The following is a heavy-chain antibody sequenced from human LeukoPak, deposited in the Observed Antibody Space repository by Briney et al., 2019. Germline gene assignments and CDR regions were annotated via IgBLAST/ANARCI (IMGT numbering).Heavy chain of an antibody. CDR3: ARGEGGDSSWYRGSDNWFDP. CDR2: ISAYNGNT. Sequence: ASVKVSCKASGYTFTSYGISWVRQAPGQRLEWMGWISAYNGNTNYAQKLQGRVTMTTDTSTSTAYMELRSLRSDDTAVYYCARGEGGDSSWYRGSDNWFDPWGQGTLVTVSS. J-gene: IGHJ5*02. CDR1: GYTFTSYG. D-gene: IGHD6-13*01. V-gene: IGHV1-18*01.